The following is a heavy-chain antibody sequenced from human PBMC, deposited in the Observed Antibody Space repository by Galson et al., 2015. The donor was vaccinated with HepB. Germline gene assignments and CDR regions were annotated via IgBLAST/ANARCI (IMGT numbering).Heavy chain of an antibody. CDR1: GFTFSGSA. CDR3: TRMGDFSGYSSK. CDR2: IRSKGNDYAT. Sequence: SLRLSCAASGFTFSGSAIHWVRQASGKGPEWVGRIRSKGNDYATSYVKSLKGRFTISRDDSRNMAYLHMKSLKTEDTAVYYCTRMGDFSGYSSKWGQGTLVTVSS. J-gene: IGHJ4*02. D-gene: IGHD5-12*01. V-gene: IGHV3-73*01.